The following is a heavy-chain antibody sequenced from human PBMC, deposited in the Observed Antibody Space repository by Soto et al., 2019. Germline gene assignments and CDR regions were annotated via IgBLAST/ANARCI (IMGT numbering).Heavy chain of an antibody. D-gene: IGHD3-9*01. CDR2: IYPGDSDA. CDR3: ARPGAKFEWLSFGDY. J-gene: IGHJ4*02. CDR1: GYRFTNCW. V-gene: IGHV5-51*01. Sequence: PGEYLKISCTGSGYRFTNCWLGWVRQMPGKGLEWMAIIYPGDSDARYSPSFQGQVTISADKSINTTYLQWSSLKASDTAIYYCARPGAKFEWLSFGDYWGQGTLVTVS.